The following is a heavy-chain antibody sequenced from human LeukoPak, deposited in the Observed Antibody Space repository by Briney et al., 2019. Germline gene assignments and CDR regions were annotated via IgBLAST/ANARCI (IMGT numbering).Heavy chain of an antibody. CDR2: ISNGGNDK. CDR1: GFTFSSYP. CDR3: ARDRVVASADYYFDS. Sequence: GGSLRLSCAASGFTFSSYPMHWVRQAPGKGLEWVAVISNGGNDKHYADSVKGRFTISRDNSKNTLYLQMNSLRTEDTAVYYCARDRVVASADYYFDSWGQGTLVTFSS. J-gene: IGHJ4*02. D-gene: IGHD6-13*01. V-gene: IGHV3-30*04.